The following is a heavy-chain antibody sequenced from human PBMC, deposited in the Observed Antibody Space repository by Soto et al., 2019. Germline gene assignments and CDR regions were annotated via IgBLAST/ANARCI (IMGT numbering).Heavy chain of an antibody. CDR3: AKDSEHSSSLAEFDY. Sequence: EVQLLESGGGLVQPGGSLRLSCAASGFTFSSYAMSWVRQAPGKGLEWVSAISGSGGSTYYADSVKGRFTISRDNSKNTLYLQMNSLSAEDTAVYYCAKDSEHSSSLAEFDYWGQGNLVTVSS. V-gene: IGHV3-23*01. CDR1: GFTFSSYA. D-gene: IGHD6-6*01. J-gene: IGHJ4*02. CDR2: ISGSGGST.